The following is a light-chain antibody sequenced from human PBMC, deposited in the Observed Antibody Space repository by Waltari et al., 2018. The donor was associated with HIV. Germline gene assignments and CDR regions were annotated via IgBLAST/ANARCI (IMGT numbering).Light chain of an antibody. V-gene: IGLV2-14*01. CDR3: DSQSNTFTRV. CDR2: DVK. J-gene: IGLJ1*01. CDR1: SSAVGGFDF. Sequence: QSALTQPASVAGSPRQSITIFCTGTSSAVGGFDFLSWYQQFPGKAPKVLIYDVKNRPSGVSVRFAGSKSGNTASLTISVLQAEDEADYYCDSQSNTFTRVFGTGTRVTVL.